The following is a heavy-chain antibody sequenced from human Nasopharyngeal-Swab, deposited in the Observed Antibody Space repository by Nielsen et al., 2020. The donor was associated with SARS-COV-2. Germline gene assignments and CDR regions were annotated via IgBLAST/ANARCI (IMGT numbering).Heavy chain of an antibody. CDR3: AKANTYRPEDH. CDR2: ISGSGGST. V-gene: IGHV3-23*01. Sequence: GGSLRLSCAASGFTFSSYAMTWVRQAPGKGLEWVSTISGSGGSTYYADSVKGRFTISRDNSKNTLYLQMNSLRAEDTAVYYCAKANTYRPEDHWGQGTLVTVSS. D-gene: IGHD3-16*02. J-gene: IGHJ4*02. CDR1: GFTFSSYA.